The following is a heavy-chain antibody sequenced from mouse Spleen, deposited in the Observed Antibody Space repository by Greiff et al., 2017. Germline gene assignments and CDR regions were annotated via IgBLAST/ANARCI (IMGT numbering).Heavy chain of an antibody. CDR3: ARGGSSGYPYYFDY. Sequence: DVQLQQSGAELVRPGALVKLSCKASGFNIKDYYMHWVKQRPEQGLEWIGWIDPENGNTIYDPKFQGKASITADTSSNTAYLQLSSLTSEDTAVYYCARGGSSGYPYYFDYWGQGTTLTVSS. CDR2: IDPENGNT. J-gene: IGHJ2*01. V-gene: IGHV14-1*02. CDR1: GFNIKDYY. D-gene: IGHD3-1*01.